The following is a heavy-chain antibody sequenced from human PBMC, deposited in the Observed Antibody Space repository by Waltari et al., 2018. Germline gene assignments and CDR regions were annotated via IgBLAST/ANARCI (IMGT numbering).Heavy chain of an antibody. J-gene: IGHJ4*02. CDR1: GGSIYSSNYY. CDR3: ASSLKPKRGGYY. Sequence: QLQLQQSGPGLVKPSETLSLTCTVSGGSIYSSNYYWGWIRQPPGKELEWIGSIYYSGTTYYNPSLKSRVTISVDTSKNQFSLKLSSVTAADTAVYYCASSLKPKRGGYYWGQGTLVTVSS. V-gene: IGHV4-39*01. CDR2: IYYSGTT. D-gene: IGHD3-16*02.